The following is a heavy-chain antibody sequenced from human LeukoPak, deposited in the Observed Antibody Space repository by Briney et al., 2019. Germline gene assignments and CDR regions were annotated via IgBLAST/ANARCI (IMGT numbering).Heavy chain of an antibody. J-gene: IGHJ4*02. D-gene: IGHD5-12*01. CDR3: VRDGGVSGYDLLDY. CDR1: GFTVSSNY. CDR2: INQDGSEE. V-gene: IGHV3-7*01. Sequence: GGSLRLSCAASGFTVSSNYMTWVRQAPGKGLEWVAHINQDGSEEHYMDSAKARFTISRDNAKNSLSLQVNSLRAEDTAVYYCVRDGGVSGYDLLDYWGQGTLVTVSS.